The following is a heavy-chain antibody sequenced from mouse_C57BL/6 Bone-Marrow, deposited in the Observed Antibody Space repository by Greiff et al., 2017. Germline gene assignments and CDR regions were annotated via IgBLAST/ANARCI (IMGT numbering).Heavy chain of an antibody. CDR2: ISYSGST. CDR1: GYSITSGYD. J-gene: IGHJ2*01. V-gene: IGHV3-1*01. Sequence: EVKLVESGPGMVKPSQSLSLTCTVTGYSITSGYDWHWIRHFPGNKLEWMGYISYSGSTNYNPSLKSRISITHDTSKNHFFLKLNSVTTEDTATYYCAREDSSGHFDYWGQGTTLTVSS. D-gene: IGHD3-2*02. CDR3: AREDSSGHFDY.